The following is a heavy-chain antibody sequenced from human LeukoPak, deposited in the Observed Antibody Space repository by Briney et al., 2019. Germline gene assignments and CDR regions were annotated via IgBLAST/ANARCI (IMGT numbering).Heavy chain of an antibody. Sequence: PSETLSLTCTVSGGSISSGSYYWGWIRQPPGKGLEWIGSIYYSGSTYYNPSLKSRVTISVDTSKNQFSLKLSSVTAADTAVYYCARHRLIAAAGISPWFDPWGQGTLVTVSS. D-gene: IGHD6-13*01. V-gene: IGHV4-39*01. J-gene: IGHJ5*02. CDR1: GGSISSGSYY. CDR2: IYYSGST. CDR3: ARHRLIAAAGISPWFDP.